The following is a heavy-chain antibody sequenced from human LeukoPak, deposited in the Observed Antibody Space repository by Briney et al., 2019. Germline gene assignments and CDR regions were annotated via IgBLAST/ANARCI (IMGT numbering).Heavy chain of an antibody. CDR3: ARSGPMAYFDY. J-gene: IGHJ4*02. D-gene: IGHD5-24*01. CDR2: INPNSGGT. CDR1: GYIFTDYY. V-gene: IGHV1-2*02. Sequence: ASVKVSCKASGYIFTDYYMHWVRQAPGQGLEWMGWINPNSGGTNYAQKFQGRVTMTRDTSISTVYMELSRLRSDDTAVYYCARSGPMAYFDYWGQEILVTVSS.